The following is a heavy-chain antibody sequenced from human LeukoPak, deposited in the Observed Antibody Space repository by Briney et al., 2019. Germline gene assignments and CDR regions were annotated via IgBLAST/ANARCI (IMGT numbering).Heavy chain of an antibody. CDR1: GGSFSGYY. J-gene: IGHJ5*02. D-gene: IGHD2-2*01. Sequence: SETLSLTCAVYGGSFSGYYWSWLRQPPGKGLEWIGEINHSGSTNYNPSLKSRVTISVDTSKNQFSLKLSSVTAADTAVYYCARNTAGPDIVVVPAANVDNWFDPWGQGTLVTVSS. V-gene: IGHV4-34*01. CDR3: ARNTAGPDIVVVPAANVDNWFDP. CDR2: INHSGST.